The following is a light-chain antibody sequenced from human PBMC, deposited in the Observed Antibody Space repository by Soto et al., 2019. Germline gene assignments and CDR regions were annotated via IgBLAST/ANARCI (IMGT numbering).Light chain of an antibody. J-gene: IGKJ3*01. CDR2: GAS. CDR3: QLYEHLPPTT. CDR1: QDIRKY. V-gene: IGKV1-33*01. Sequence: DIQMTQSPSSLSASVGDRVTITCQASQDIRKYLNWYQQKPGRAPKLLIYGASNLDTGAPSRFSGSGYGTEFTVTFSSPQPEDIATYYCQLYEHLPPTTFDPRTKVSTK.